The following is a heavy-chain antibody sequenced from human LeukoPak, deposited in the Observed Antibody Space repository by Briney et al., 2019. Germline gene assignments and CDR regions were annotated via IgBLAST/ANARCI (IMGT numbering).Heavy chain of an antibody. V-gene: IGHV1-2*05. CDR2: INPNRGVT. CDR1: GYTFTGYY. D-gene: IGHD3-10*01. CDR3: ARGLHYYCSGSYSDYYDYYMDV. Sequence: APVKVSCMASGYTFTGYYMQCVRQAPGQGLEWMGRINPNRGVTNYAQKLRGRVTITRETSISAAYMGMSTPRYDGTRLYYCARGLHYYCSGSYSDYYDYYMDVWGKGTTVTVSS. J-gene: IGHJ6*03.